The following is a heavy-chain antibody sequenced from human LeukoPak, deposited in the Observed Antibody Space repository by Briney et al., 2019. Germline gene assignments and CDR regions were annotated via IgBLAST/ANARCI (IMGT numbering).Heavy chain of an antibody. V-gene: IGHV3-21*01. D-gene: IGHD1-26*01. Sequence: GGSLRLSCAASGFTFSSYSMNWVRQAPGKGLEWVSSISSSSSYIYYADSVKGRFTISRDNAKNSLYLQMNSLRAEDTAVYYCARARYSGSSSYYFDYWGQGTLVTVSS. CDR1: GFTFSSYS. CDR3: ARARYSGSSSYYFDY. CDR2: ISSSSSYI. J-gene: IGHJ4*02.